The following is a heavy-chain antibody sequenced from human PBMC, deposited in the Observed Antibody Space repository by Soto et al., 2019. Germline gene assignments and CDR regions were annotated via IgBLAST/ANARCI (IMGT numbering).Heavy chain of an antibody. CDR2: IIPIFGTA. CDR1: GGTFSSYA. J-gene: IGHJ4*02. V-gene: IGHV1-69*12. D-gene: IGHD6-6*01. Sequence: QVQLVQSGAEVKKPGSSVKLSCKASGGTFSSYAISWVLQAPGQGLEWMGGIIPIFGTANYAQKFQGRVTITADESTSTAYMEVSSLRSEDTTVYYCAREGPDSYYFDYWGQGTLVTVSS. CDR3: AREGPDSYYFDY.